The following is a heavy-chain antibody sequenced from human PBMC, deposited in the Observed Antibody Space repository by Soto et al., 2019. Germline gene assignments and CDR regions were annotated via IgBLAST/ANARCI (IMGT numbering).Heavy chain of an antibody. D-gene: IGHD3-10*01. CDR3: ALGVYGSGNYYTGPSAFDI. CDR1: GGTLSDHG. V-gene: IGHV1-69*06. Sequence: QVQLEQSGAEVKKPGSSVKVSCKASGGTLSDHGVAWLRQAPGQGLEWMGGTIPVFNTAKYAQKFQGRVTVTADKFTNIAYMELSSPRSEDTAFYFCALGVYGSGNYYTGPSAFDIWGQGTMVIVSS. J-gene: IGHJ3*02. CDR2: TIPVFNTA.